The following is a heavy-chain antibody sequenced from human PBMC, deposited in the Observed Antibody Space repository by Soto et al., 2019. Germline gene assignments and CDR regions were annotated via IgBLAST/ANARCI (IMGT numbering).Heavy chain of an antibody. V-gene: IGHV4-31*03. CDR3: ARDALSRDSI. CDR2: ISYSGST. D-gene: IGHD3-22*01. CDR1: GGSISSGGYY. Sequence: SETLSLTCTVSGGSISSGGYYGSWIRQHPGKGLEWIGYISYSGSTYYNPSLESRVTISVDTSKNQFSLKLSSVTAADTDVYYCARDALSRDSIWGQGTLVTVSS. J-gene: IGHJ4*02.